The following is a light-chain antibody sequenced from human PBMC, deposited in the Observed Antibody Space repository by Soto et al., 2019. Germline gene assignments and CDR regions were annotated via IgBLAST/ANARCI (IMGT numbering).Light chain of an antibody. Sequence: IQLTQSPFSLSASVGDRVTITCLASQGISSSLAWYQQKPGKAPKLLIYAASTLQSGVPSRFSGSGSGTDFTLTISSLQPEDFATYYCQQLNSYQITFGQGTRLEIK. CDR2: AAS. CDR1: QGISSS. J-gene: IGKJ5*01. V-gene: IGKV1-9*01. CDR3: QQLNSYQIT.